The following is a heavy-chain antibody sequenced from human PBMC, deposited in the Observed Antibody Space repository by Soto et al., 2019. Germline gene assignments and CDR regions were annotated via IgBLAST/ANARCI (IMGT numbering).Heavy chain of an antibody. CDR2: ISGSGDST. D-gene: IGHD1-26*01. CDR3: ARRVSGSYYDY. J-gene: IGHJ4*02. CDR1: GFTFSSYA. Sequence: EVQLLESGGGLVQPGGSLRLSCAASGFTFSSYAMRWVRQAPVKGLEWVSAISGSGDSTYYADSVKGRFTISRDNSKNTLYLQMNSLIAEDTAVYYFARRVSGSYYDYWGQGTLVTVSS. V-gene: IGHV3-23*01.